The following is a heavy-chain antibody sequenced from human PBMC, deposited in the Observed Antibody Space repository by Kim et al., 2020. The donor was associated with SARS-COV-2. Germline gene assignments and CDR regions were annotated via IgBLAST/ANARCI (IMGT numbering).Heavy chain of an antibody. Sequence: AQKLQGRVTRTTDTSTSTAYMELRSLRSDDTAVYYCARVTITMVQGAADYWGQGTLVTVSS. D-gene: IGHD3-10*01. V-gene: IGHV1-18*01. CDR3: ARVTITMVQGAADY. J-gene: IGHJ4*02.